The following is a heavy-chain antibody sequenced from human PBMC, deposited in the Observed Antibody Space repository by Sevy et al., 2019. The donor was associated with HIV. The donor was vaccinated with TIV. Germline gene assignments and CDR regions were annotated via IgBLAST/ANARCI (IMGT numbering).Heavy chain of an antibody. CDR1: GFTFSNAW. CDR2: TKGKTDGGRT. V-gene: IGHV3-15*01. D-gene: IGHD1-26*01. Sequence: GGSLRLSCAASGFTFSNAWMSWVRQAPGKGLEWVGRTKGKTDGGRTDYAAAVKGRFTISRDDSKNTLYLQMNSLKTEDTAVYYCTTAYSGSYYEKGAFDIWGQGTMVTVSS. J-gene: IGHJ3*02. CDR3: TTAYSGSYYEKGAFDI.